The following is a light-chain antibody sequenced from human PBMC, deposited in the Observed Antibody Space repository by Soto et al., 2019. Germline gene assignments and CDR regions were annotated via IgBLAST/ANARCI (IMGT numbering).Light chain of an antibody. CDR2: NVS. CDR3: QQSYSTYMYT. V-gene: IGKV3D-20*02. J-gene: IGKJ2*01. CDR1: QSVSSAY. Sequence: EIVLTQSPGTLSLSPGERATLSCRASQSVSSAYLAWYQQKPGQAPRLLIYNVSRRATGIPDRFSGSGSGTDFTLTVSRLEPEDFATYYCQQSYSTYMYTFGQGTKLEIK.